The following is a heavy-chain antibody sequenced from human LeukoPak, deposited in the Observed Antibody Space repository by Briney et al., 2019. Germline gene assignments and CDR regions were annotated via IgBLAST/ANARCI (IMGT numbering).Heavy chain of an antibody. CDR3: ARQVDYYDSGGYYLFDY. V-gene: IGHV4-4*09. CDR2: IYTSGST. CDR1: GGSISSYY. J-gene: IGHJ4*02. Sequence: SETLSLTCTVSGGSISSYYWSWIRQPPGKGLEWIGYIYTSGSTNYNPSLKSRVTISVDTSKNQFSLKLSSVTAADTAVYYCARQVDYYDSGGYYLFDYWGQGTLVTVSS. D-gene: IGHD3-22*01.